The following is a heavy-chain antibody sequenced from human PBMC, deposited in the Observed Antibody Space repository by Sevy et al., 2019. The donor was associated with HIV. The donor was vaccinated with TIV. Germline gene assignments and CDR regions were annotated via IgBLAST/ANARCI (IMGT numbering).Heavy chain of an antibody. CDR3: ARDPFCGILGATTGWGACAFDI. V-gene: IGHV3-30-3*01. CDR1: GFTFSSYA. J-gene: IGHJ3*02. Sequence: GGCLRLSCAASGFTFSSYAMHWVRQAPGKGLERVAVISYDGSNKYYADSVKGRFTISRDNSKNTLYLQMNSLRAQDRAVYYCARDPFCGILGATTGWGACAFDIWGQGTMVTVSS. CDR2: ISYDGSNK. D-gene: IGHD1-26*01.